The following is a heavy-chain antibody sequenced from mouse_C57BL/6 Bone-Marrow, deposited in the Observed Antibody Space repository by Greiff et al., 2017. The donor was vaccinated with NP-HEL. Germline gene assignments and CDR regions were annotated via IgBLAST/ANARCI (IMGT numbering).Heavy chain of an antibody. D-gene: IGHD1-1*01. J-gene: IGHJ2*01. V-gene: IGHV3-6*01. CDR2: ISYDGSN. CDR3: ARKRFGSSYPYFDY. CDR1: GYSITSGYY. Sequence: EVQLQESGPGLVKPSQSLSLTCSVTGYSITSGYYWNWIRQFPGNNLEWMGYISYDGSNNYNPSLKNRISITRDTYKNQFFLKLNSGTTEDTATYYCARKRFGSSYPYFDYWGQGTTLTVSS.